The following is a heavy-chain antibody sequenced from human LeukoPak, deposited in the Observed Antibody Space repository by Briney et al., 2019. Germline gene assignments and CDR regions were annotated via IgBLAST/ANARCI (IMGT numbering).Heavy chain of an antibody. D-gene: IGHD6-6*01. Sequence: ASVKVSCKASGGTFSSYAISWVRQAPGQGLEWMGGIIPIFGTANYAQKLQGRVTITADESTSTAYMELSSLTSEDTAVYYCARKWSSSSYYFDYWGQGTLVTVSS. V-gene: IGHV1-69*13. CDR3: ARKWSSSSYYFDY. CDR1: GGTFSSYA. CDR2: IIPIFGTA. J-gene: IGHJ4*02.